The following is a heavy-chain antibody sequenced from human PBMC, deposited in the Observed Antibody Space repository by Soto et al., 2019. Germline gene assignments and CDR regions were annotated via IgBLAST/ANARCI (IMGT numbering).Heavy chain of an antibody. CDR3: AKDRSPDGYNCGAYDY. J-gene: IGHJ4*02. D-gene: IGHD5-12*01. V-gene: IGHV3-23*01. Sequence: GGSLRLSCAASGFTFSSYAMSWVRQAPGKGLEWVSAISGSGGSTYYADSVKGRFTISRDNSKNTLYLQMNSLRAEDTAVYYCAKDRSPDGYNCGAYDYWGQGTLVTVSS. CDR1: GFTFSSYA. CDR2: ISGSGGST.